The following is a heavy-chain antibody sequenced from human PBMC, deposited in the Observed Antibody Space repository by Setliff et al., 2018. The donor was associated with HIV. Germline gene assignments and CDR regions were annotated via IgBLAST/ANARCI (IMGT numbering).Heavy chain of an antibody. CDR2: ISGSGSTT. D-gene: IGHD2-21*01. CDR3: AKLQEGHVYSHYDS. Sequence: PGESLKISCAASGFTFTSYAMNWVRQAPGKGLEWVSSISGSGSTTYYADSVKGRLTISRDNSQNALYLHMNSLRAEDTAVYYCAKLQEGHVYSHYDSWGQGTLVTVSS. V-gene: IGHV3-23*01. CDR1: GFTFTSYA. J-gene: IGHJ4*02.